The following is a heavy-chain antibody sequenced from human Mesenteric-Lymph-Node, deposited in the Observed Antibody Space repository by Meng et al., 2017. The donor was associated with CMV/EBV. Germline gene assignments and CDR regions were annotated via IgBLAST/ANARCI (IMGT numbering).Heavy chain of an antibody. CDR3: ARDRVVTPGSYYYNMDI. CDR2: IYYSGST. V-gene: IGHV4-39*07. Sequence: GSLRLSCTVSGGSISSSSYNWGWIRQPPGKGLEWIGSIYYSGSTYYNPSLKSRVTISVDTSKNQFSLKVSSVTAADTAVYYCARDRVVTPGSYYYNMDIWGQGTTVTVSS. D-gene: IGHD4-23*01. CDR1: GGSISSSSYN. J-gene: IGHJ6*02.